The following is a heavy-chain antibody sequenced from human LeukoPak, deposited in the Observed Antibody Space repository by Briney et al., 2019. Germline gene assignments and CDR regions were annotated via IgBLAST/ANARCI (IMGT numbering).Heavy chain of an antibody. V-gene: IGHV4-30-2*01. CDR2: IYHSGST. CDR1: GGSISSGGYY. D-gene: IGHD5-12*01. Sequence: SETLSLTCTVSGGSISSGGYYWSWIRQPPGKGLEWIGYIYHSGSTYYNPSLKSRVTISVDRSKNQFSLKLSSVTAADTAVYYCARERATSAFDIWGQGTMVTVSS. J-gene: IGHJ3*02. CDR3: ARERATSAFDI.